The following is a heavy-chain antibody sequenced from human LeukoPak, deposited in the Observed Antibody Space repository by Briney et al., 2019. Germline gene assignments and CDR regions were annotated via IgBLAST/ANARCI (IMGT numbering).Heavy chain of an antibody. CDR3: VRDISGEKSFDY. D-gene: IGHD3-10*01. Sequence: GRSLRLSCAASGFTFSSYGMHWVRQAPGKGLEWVAVISYDGSNKYYADSVKGRFTISRDKSKNTLSLQMNSLRAEDTAVYYCVRDISGEKSFDYWGQGTLVTVSS. V-gene: IGHV3-30*03. CDR1: GFTFSSYG. J-gene: IGHJ4*02. CDR2: ISYDGSNK.